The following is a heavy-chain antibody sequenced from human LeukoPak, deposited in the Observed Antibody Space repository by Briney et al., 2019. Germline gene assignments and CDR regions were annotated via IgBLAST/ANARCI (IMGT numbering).Heavy chain of an antibody. CDR3: ARARCSSTSCYRGYYGMDV. V-gene: IGHV3-48*03. J-gene: IGHJ6*02. CDR2: ISSSCSTI. D-gene: IGHD2-2*01. Sequence: GGSLRLSCAASGFTFSSYEMNWVRQAPGKGLEWVSYISSSCSTIYYADSVKGRFTISRDNAKNSLYLQMNSLRAEDTAVYYCARARCSSTSCYRGYYGMDVWGQGTTVTVSS. CDR1: GFTFSSYE.